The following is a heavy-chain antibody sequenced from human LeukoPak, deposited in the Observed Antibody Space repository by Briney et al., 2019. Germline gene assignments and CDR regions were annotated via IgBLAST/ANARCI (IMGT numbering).Heavy chain of an antibody. CDR3: ARAKPAGGGSSWLKVQRNYYYYCMDV. Sequence: GGSLRLSCAASGFTFSSYAMSWVRQAPGKGLEWVSAISGSGGRIYYGASVKGRFTISRDNSKNTLYLQMNSLRAEDTAVYYCARAKPAGGGSSWLKVQRNYYYYCMDVWGKGTTVTISS. V-gene: IGHV3-23*01. J-gene: IGHJ6*03. D-gene: IGHD6-13*01. CDR1: GFTFSSYA. CDR2: ISGSGGRI.